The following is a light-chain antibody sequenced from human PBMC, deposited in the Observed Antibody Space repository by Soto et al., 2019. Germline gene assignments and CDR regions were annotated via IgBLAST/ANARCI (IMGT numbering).Light chain of an antibody. CDR2: GAS. CDR1: QSVGIN. J-gene: IGKJ1*01. V-gene: IGKV3-15*01. CDR3: QQYTNWPRT. Sequence: EIVMTQSPATLSVSPGERATLSCRASQSVGINLAWYQQKSGQAPRLLIYGASTRATDLPVRFSGSGSGTELTLTISSLQSEDFAVSYCQQYTNWPRTFGQGTKVEIK.